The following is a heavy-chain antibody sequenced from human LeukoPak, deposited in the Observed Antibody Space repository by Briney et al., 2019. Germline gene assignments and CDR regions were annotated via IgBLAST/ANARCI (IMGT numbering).Heavy chain of an antibody. CDR3: ARGQSAYYYDSSVLLFDY. CDR1: GGSISSYY. CDR2: IYYSGST. J-gene: IGHJ4*02. V-gene: IGHV4-59*01. Sequence: SETLSLTCTVSGGSISSYYWSWIRQPPGKGLEWMRYIYYSGSTNYNPSLKSRVTISVDTSKNQFSLKLSSVTAADTAVYYCARGQSAYYYDSSVLLFDYWGQGTLVTVSS. D-gene: IGHD3-22*01.